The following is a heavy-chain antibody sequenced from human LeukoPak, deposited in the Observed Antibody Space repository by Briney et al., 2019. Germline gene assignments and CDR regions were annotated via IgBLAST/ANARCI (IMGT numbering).Heavy chain of an antibody. V-gene: IGHV1-8*03. CDR1: GYTFTSYD. J-gene: IGHJ4*02. D-gene: IGHD6-19*01. CDR2: MNPNSGNT. Sequence: GASVKVSCKASGYTFTSYDINWVRQATGQGHEWMGWMNPNSGNTGYAQKFQGRVTITRNTSISTAYMELSSLRSEDTAVYYCARAHKRQWLVLSPRLFGYWGQGTLVTVSS. CDR3: ARAHKRQWLVLSPRLFGY.